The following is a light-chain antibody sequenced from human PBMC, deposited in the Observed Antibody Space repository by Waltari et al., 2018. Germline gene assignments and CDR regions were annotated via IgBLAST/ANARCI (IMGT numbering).Light chain of an antibody. CDR3: MQALQTPFT. CDR1: QSLLHSNGYNY. V-gene: IGKV2-28*01. CDR2: LGS. Sequence: DIVMTQSPLSLPGTHGEPASISCRSSQSLLHSNGYNYLDWYLQKPGQSPQLLIYLGSNRASGVPDRFSGSGSGTDFTLKISRVEAEDVGVYYCMQALQTPFTFGPGTKVDIK. J-gene: IGKJ3*01.